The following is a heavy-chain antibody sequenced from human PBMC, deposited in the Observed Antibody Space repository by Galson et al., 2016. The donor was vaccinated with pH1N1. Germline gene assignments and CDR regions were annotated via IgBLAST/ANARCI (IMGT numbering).Heavy chain of an antibody. V-gene: IGHV4-31*03. J-gene: IGHJ6*02. D-gene: IGHD3-10*01. Sequence: LSLTCTVSGGSISNGGYYWSWIRQQPGKGLEWIGYIYYSGTTYYNPSLMSRVSISVDSSKNQFSLRLSSVTAADTAVYFCARDNLPAVTMRGGMDVWGQGTTVTVSS. CDR2: IYYSGTT. CDR3: ARDNLPAVTMRGGMDV. CDR1: GGSISNGGYY.